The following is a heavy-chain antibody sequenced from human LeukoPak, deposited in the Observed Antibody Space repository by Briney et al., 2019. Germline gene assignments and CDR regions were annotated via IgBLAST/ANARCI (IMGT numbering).Heavy chain of an antibody. D-gene: IGHD5-24*01. CDR1: GFPFSSYD. Sequence: PGGSLTLSCAASGFPFSSYDMNCLRQAPGKGLEGVSHISNSGSTIYYADAVKGRFTISRDNAKNSLYLQMNSLRAEDTAIYYCARDEVDGYNYDHYYMDVWGKGTTVTVSS. CDR2: ISNSGSTI. V-gene: IGHV3-48*03. CDR3: ARDEVDGYNYDHYYMDV. J-gene: IGHJ6*03.